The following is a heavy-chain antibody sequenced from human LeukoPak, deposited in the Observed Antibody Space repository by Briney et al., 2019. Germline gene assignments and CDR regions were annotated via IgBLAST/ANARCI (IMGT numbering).Heavy chain of an antibody. CDR3: ARHDDRSSGIGSSWQFDY. Sequence: SETLSLTCTVSGGSISSGSYYWSWIRQPAGKGLEWIGRIYTSGSTNYNPSLKSRVTISVDTSKNQFSLKLNSVTAADTAVYYCARHDDRSSGIGSSWQFDYWGQGTLVTVSS. J-gene: IGHJ4*02. CDR1: GGSISSGSYY. D-gene: IGHD6-13*01. V-gene: IGHV4-61*02. CDR2: IYTSGST.